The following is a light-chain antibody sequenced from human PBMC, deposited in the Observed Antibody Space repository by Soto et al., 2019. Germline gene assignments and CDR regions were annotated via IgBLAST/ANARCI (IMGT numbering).Light chain of an antibody. CDR3: QQYDSSPIT. CDR2: GAS. Sequence: EIVLTQSPGTLSLSPGERATLSCRASQSVSSSYLAWYQQKPGQAPRLRIYGASSRATGIPDRFSGGGSGTHFTLTISRLEPEDFAVYYCQQYDSSPITFGQGTRLEIK. J-gene: IGKJ5*01. V-gene: IGKV3-20*01. CDR1: QSVSSSY.